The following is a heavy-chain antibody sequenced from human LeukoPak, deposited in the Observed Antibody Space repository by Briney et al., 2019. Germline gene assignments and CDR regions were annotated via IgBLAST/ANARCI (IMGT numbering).Heavy chain of an antibody. CDR1: GGSFSGYY. Sequence: PSETLSLTCAVYGGSFSGYYWSWIRQPPGKGLEWIGEINHSGSINYNPSLKRRVIISVDNSKNQFSLKLSSVTAADTAVYYCAKKYYYYYGMDVWGQGTTVTVSS. CDR2: INHSGSI. CDR3: AKKYYYYYGMDV. J-gene: IGHJ6*02. V-gene: IGHV4-34*01.